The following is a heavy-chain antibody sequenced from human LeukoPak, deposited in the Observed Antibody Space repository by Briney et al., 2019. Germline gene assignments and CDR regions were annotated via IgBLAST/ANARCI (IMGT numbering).Heavy chain of an antibody. V-gene: IGHV3-23*01. D-gene: IGHD3-16*01. J-gene: IGHJ6*03. CDR2: IIDSGDIT. Sequence: QSGGSLRLSCAASGFTFSSYAMSWVRQAAGKGLESVTCIIDSGDITYYTNSVKRRFTISRDNSKNTLYLQMNSLRAEDTAVYYCAKLGVQEVYNYYVGVWGKGTTVALSS. CDR3: AKLGVQEVYNYYVGV. CDR1: GFTFSSYA.